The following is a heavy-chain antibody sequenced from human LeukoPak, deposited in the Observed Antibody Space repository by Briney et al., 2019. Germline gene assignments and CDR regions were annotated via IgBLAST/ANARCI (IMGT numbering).Heavy chain of an antibody. D-gene: IGHD1-26*01. CDR1: GLTLSDHY. J-gene: IGHJ4*02. Sequence: GGSLRLSCAASGLTLSDHYMDWVRQAPGKGLEWVGRIRNKANCYTTEYAASVKGRFTISRDDSKNSLYLQMNSLKTEDTAVYYCARAAGSYPFDYWGQGTLVTVSS. V-gene: IGHV3-72*01. CDR2: IRNKANCYTT. CDR3: ARAAGSYPFDY.